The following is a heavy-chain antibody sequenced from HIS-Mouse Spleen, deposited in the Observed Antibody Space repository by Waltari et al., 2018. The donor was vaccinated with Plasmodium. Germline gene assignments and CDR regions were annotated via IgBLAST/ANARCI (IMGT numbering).Heavy chain of an antibody. CDR1: GGSISSSSYY. Sequence: QLQLQESGPGLVKPSETLSLTCTVSGGSISSSSYYWGWFRQPPGKGLELIGSIYYSGSTDYNPSLKSRVTISVDTSKNQFSLKLSSVTAADTAVYYCARDRITGTSYFDYWGQGTLVTVSS. CDR3: ARDRITGTSYFDY. CDR2: IYYSGST. V-gene: IGHV4-39*07. D-gene: IGHD1-7*01. J-gene: IGHJ4*02.